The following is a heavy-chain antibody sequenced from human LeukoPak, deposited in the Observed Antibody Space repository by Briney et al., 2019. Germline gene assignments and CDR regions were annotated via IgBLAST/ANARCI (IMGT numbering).Heavy chain of an antibody. J-gene: IGHJ4*02. V-gene: IGHV3-23*01. CDR2: ISDSGGRT. D-gene: IGHD3-22*01. CDR3: AKRGVVIRVILVGFHKEAYYFDS. Sequence: GGSLRLSCAVSGITLSNYGMSWVRQAPGKGLEWVAGISDSGGRTNYADSVKDRFTISRDNPKNTLYLQMNSLRAEDTAVYFCAKRGVVIRVILVGFHKEAYYFDSWGQGALVTVSS. CDR1: GITLSNYG.